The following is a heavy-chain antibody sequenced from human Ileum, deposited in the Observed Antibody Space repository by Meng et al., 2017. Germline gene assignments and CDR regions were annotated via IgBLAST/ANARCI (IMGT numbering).Heavy chain of an antibody. CDR1: GFTFSDHY. J-gene: IGHJ4*02. CDR2: SRNKANSYTT. CDR3: VRSSSGGNYYSDY. V-gene: IGHV3-72*01. D-gene: IGHD2-15*01. Sequence: GGSLRLSCAVSGFTFSDHYMDWVRQAPGKGLEWVGRSRNKANSYTTEYAASGKGRFTIARDDTKNSLYLQMNSLTIEDTAVYYCVRSSSGGNYYSDYWGQGTLVTVSS.